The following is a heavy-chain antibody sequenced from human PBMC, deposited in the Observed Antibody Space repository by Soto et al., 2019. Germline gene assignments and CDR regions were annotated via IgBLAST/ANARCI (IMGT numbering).Heavy chain of an antibody. J-gene: IGHJ4*02. CDR3: ARDIVVVVAATGEAGYFDY. V-gene: IGHV1-18*01. CDR1: GYTFTSYG. D-gene: IGHD2-15*01. Sequence: VKVSCKASGYTFTSYGISWVRQAPGQGLEWMGWISAYNGNTNYAQKLQGRVTMTTDTSTSTAYMELRSLRSDDTAVYYCARDIVVVVAATGEAGYFDYWGQGTLVTVSS. CDR2: ISAYNGNT.